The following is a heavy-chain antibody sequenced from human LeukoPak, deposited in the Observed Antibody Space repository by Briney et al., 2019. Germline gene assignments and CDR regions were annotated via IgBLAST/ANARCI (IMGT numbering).Heavy chain of an antibody. D-gene: IGHD6-13*01. CDR2: ISGSGGST. CDR1: GFTFSSYA. CDR3: AKDLQQLVPHSWFDP. V-gene: IGHV3-23*01. Sequence: PGGSLRLSCAASGFTFSSYAMSWVRQAPGKGLEWVSSISGSGGSTYYADSVKGRFTISRDNSKNTLYLQMNSLRAEDTAVYYCAKDLQQLVPHSWFDPWGQGTLVTVSS. J-gene: IGHJ5*02.